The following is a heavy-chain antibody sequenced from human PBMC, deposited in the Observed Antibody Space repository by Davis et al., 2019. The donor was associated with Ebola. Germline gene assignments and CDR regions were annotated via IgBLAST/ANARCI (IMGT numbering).Heavy chain of an antibody. D-gene: IGHD6-6*01. V-gene: IGHV4-38-2*02. J-gene: IGHJ4*02. CDR3: ARLSMATRQPHFDY. CDR2: IYYSGST. Sequence: PSETLSLTCTVSGYSTSSGYYWGWIRQPPGKGLEWIGSIYYSGSTYHNPSLKSRVTISVDTSKNQISLNLTSVTAADTAVYYCARLSMATRQPHFDYWGQGTLVTVSS. CDR1: GYSTSSGYY.